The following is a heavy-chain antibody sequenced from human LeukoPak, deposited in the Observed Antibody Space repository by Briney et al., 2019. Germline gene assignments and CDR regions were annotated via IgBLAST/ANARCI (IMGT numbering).Heavy chain of an antibody. J-gene: IGHJ4*02. V-gene: IGHV3-23*01. CDR2: ISGSGGST. D-gene: IGHD3-22*01. CDR3: AKDKVASGYDRIKADY. Sequence: GGSLRLSCAASGFTFSSYAMSWVRQAPGKGTEWVSAISGSGGSTYYADSVKGRFTISRDNSKNTLYLQMNSLRAEDTAVYYCAKDKVASGYDRIKADYWGQGTLVTVSS. CDR1: GFTFSSYA.